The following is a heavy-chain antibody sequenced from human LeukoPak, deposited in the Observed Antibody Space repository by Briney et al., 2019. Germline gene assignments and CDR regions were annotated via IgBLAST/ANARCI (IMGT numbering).Heavy chain of an antibody. V-gene: IGHV3-48*03. CDR1: GFTFSGYE. Sequence: GGSLRLSCAASGFTFSGYEVNWVRQAPGKGLEWVSYISSSGGTIYYADSVKDRFTVSRDNAKNSLYLQMNSLRAEDTAVYYCARDPGYCSTTSCYKFFDYWGQGTLVTVSS. CDR3: ARDPGYCSTTSCYKFFDY. J-gene: IGHJ4*02. D-gene: IGHD2-2*02. CDR2: ISSSGGTI.